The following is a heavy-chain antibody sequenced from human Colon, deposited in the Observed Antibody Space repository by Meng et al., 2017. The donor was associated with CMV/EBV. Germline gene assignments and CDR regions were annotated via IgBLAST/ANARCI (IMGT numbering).Heavy chain of an antibody. CDR2: VVLVSGNT. D-gene: IGHD6-13*01. J-gene: IGHJ4*02. V-gene: IGHV1-58*01. Sequence: SVKVSCKASGFTFSTLQWVRQPRGQRPEWIGWVVLVSGNTHFAPEFRGRATISWDMSASTAYMELRSLRSDDTAVYYCARLWYSSSWSNPDYWGQGTLVTVSS. CDR3: ARLWYSSSWSNPDY. CDR1: GFTFST.